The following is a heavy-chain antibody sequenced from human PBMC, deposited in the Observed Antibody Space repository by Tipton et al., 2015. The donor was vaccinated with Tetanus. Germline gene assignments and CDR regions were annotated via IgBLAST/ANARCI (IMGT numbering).Heavy chain of an antibody. CDR3: ARAPNRISRAYDY. J-gene: IGHJ4*02. Sequence: QSGPEVKKPGASVKVSCKASVYTFTSYDINWVRQATGQGLEWMGWMNPNSGNTGYAQKFQGRVTITADESTNTAYMELSNLRSEDTAVYYCARAPNRISRAYDYWGQGTHITVSS. CDR1: VYTFTSYD. D-gene: IGHD1-14*01. CDR2: MNPNSGNT. V-gene: IGHV1-8*01.